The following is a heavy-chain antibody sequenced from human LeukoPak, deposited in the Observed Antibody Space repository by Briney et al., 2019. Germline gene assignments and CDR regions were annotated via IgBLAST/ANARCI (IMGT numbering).Heavy chain of an antibody. D-gene: IGHD6-19*01. CDR2: IIPIFGTA. J-gene: IGHJ4*02. Sequence: ASVKVSCKASGGTFSNYAISWVRQAPGQGLEWMGGIIPIFGTANYAQKFQGRVTITADESTSTAYMELSSLRSEDTAVYYCARKAVAGYYFDYWGQGTLVTVSS. CDR1: GGTFSNYA. CDR3: ARKAVAGYYFDY. V-gene: IGHV1-69*13.